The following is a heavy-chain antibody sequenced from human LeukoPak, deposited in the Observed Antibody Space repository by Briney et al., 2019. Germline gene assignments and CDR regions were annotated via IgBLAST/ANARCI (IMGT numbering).Heavy chain of an antibody. V-gene: IGHV3-74*01. D-gene: IGHD1-1*01. Sequence: LSGGSLRLSCAASGFSFSSYWMRWVRQAPGKGLVWVSRIDPDGSDTTYAESVKGRFTISRDNDRNTLYLQLNSLRVEDTAVYYCASDLREHTTRAHGGWGQGTLVTVSS. CDR3: ASDLREHTTRAHGG. CDR2: IDPDGSDT. J-gene: IGHJ4*02. CDR1: GFSFSSYW.